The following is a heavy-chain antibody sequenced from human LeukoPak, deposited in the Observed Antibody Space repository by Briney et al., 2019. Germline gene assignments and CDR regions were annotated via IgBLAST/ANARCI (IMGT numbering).Heavy chain of an antibody. CDR1: GFTFSSYA. Sequence: PGGSLRLSCAASGFTFSSYAMHWVRQAPGKGLEWVAVISYDGSNKYYADSVKGRFTISRDNSKNTLYLQMNSLRAEDTAVYYCAREVGATGIDYWGQGTLVTVSS. J-gene: IGHJ4*02. CDR3: AREVGATGIDY. V-gene: IGHV3-30*14. D-gene: IGHD1-26*01. CDR2: ISYDGSNK.